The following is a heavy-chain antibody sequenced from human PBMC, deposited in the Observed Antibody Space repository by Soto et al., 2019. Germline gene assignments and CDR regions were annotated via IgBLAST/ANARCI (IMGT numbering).Heavy chain of an antibody. CDR2: IWYDGSNK. D-gene: IGHD3-22*01. CDR1: GFTFISYG. Sequence: LRLSCAASGFTFISYGMHWVRQAPGKGLEWVAVIWYDGSNKYYADSVKGRFTISRDNSKNTLYLQMNSLRAEDTAVYYCARDPLNGNHYYHSTCFDYWGQGTLVTVSS. CDR3: ARDPLNGNHYYHSTCFDY. V-gene: IGHV3-33*01. J-gene: IGHJ4*02.